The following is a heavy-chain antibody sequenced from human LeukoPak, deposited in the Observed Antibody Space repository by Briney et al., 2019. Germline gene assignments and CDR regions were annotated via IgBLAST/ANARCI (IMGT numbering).Heavy chain of an antibody. J-gene: IGHJ4*02. Sequence: SETLSLTCTVSGGSISSSSYYWGWIRQPRGKGLEWIGSICYSGSTYYNPSLKSRVTISVDTSKNQFALKLSSVTAADTAVYYCARYYRDYYGSGSHRRGYFDYWGQGTLVTVSS. CDR3: ARYYRDYYGSGSHRRGYFDY. CDR1: GGSISSSSYY. CDR2: ICYSGST. V-gene: IGHV4-39*01. D-gene: IGHD3-10*01.